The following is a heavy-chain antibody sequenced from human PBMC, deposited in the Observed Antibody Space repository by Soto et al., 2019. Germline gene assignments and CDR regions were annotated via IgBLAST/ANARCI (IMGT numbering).Heavy chain of an antibody. CDR2: VYFSGST. CDR3: ARFKHFWSGYPSYFDY. J-gene: IGHJ4*02. CDR1: GDSVSSGDYY. V-gene: IGHV4-61*08. Sequence: SETLSLTCSVSGDSVSSGDYYWSWIRQPPGKGLEWIGHVYFSGSTNYIPSLKSRLTMSVDTAKNQFSLKLNSVTAADTAVYYCARFKHFWSGYPSYFDYWGQGTLVTVSS. D-gene: IGHD3-3*02.